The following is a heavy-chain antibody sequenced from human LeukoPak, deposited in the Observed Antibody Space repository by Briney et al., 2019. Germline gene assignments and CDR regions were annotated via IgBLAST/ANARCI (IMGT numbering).Heavy chain of an antibody. D-gene: IGHD6-19*01. CDR1: GFTFINVW. J-gene: IGHJ1*01. CDR3: TTHRISVAGTAGH. V-gene: IGHV3-15*01. Sequence: PGVSLRLSCAASGFTFINVWMTWVRQAPGKGLEWVGRIKRKIDGGTPEYAAPVKGRFTISRDDSKNTLYLQMSSLKTEDTAVYFCTTHRISVAGTAGHWGQGTLVTVSS. CDR2: IKRKIDGGTP.